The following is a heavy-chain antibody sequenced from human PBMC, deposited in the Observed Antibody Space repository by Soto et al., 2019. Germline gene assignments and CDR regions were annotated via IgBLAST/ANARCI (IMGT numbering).Heavy chain of an antibody. V-gene: IGHV1-3*01. CDR3: ARDRAMDYGRVLMDV. Sequence: ASVKVSCKASGYTFTSYAMHWLRQAPGQRLEWMGWINAGNGNTKYSQKFQGRVTITGDTSASTAYMELSSLRSEDTAVYYCARDRAMDYGRVLMDVWGQGTTVTVSS. CDR2: INAGNGNT. CDR1: GYTFTSYA. J-gene: IGHJ6*02. D-gene: IGHD4-17*01.